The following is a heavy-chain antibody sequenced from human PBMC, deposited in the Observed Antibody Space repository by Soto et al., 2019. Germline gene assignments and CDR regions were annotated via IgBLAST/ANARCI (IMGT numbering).Heavy chain of an antibody. V-gene: IGHV3-30-3*01. J-gene: IGHJ6*02. CDR1: GFTFSGYA. CDR3: ARGPESAEYYYYYGMDV. D-gene: IGHD6-19*01. CDR2: ISYDGSNK. Sequence: PGGSLRLSCAASGFTFSGYAKHWVRQAPGKGLEWVAVISYDGSNKYYADSVKGRFTISRDNSKNTLYLQMNSLRAEDTAVYYCARGPESAEYYYYYGMDVWGQGTTVTVSS.